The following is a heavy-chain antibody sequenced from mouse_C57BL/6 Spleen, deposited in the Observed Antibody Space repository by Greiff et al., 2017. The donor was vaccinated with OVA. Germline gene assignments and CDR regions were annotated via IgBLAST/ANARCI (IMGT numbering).Heavy chain of an antibody. V-gene: IGHV3-6*01. CDR1: GYSITSGYY. D-gene: IGHD1-1*01. CDR3: ASLTTVVSPWYFDV. Sequence: EVQLQESGPGLVKPSQSLSLTCSVTGYSITSGYYWNWIRQFPGNKLEWMGYISYDGSNNYNPSLKNRISITRDTSKNQFFLKLNSVTTEDTATYYCASLTTVVSPWYFDVWGTGTTVTVSS. J-gene: IGHJ1*03. CDR2: ISYDGSN.